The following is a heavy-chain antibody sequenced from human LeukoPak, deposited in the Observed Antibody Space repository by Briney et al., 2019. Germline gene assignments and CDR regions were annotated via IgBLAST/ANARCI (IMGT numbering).Heavy chain of an antibody. CDR2: ISSSSSTI. D-gene: IGHD6-6*01. V-gene: IGHV3-48*04. J-gene: IGHJ6*03. Sequence: PGGSLRLSCAASGFTFSSYSMNWVRQAPGKRLEWVSYISSSSSTIYYADSVKGRFTISRDNAKNSLYLQMNSLRAEDTAVYYCAPEYSSSSRNYYMDVWGKGTTVTVSS. CDR3: APEYSSSSRNYYMDV. CDR1: GFTFSSYS.